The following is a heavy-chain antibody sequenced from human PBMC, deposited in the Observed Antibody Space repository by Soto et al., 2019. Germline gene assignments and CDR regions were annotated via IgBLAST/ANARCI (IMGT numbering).Heavy chain of an antibody. Sequence: GGSLRLSCAASGFTFSSYAMSWVRQAPGKGLEWVSAISGSGGSTYYADSVKGRFTISRDNSKNTLYRQMNSLRAEDTAVYYCAKDSSGWYWFDPWGQGTLVTVSS. V-gene: IGHV3-23*01. J-gene: IGHJ5*02. CDR2: ISGSGGST. CDR1: GFTFSSYA. CDR3: AKDSSGWYWFDP. D-gene: IGHD6-19*01.